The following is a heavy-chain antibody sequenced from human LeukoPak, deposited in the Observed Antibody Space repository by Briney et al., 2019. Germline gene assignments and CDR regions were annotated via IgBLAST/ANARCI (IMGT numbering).Heavy chain of an antibody. CDR3: ARGTVTTSMKAFDI. V-gene: IGHV4-59*08. J-gene: IGHJ3*02. Sequence: SETLSXXXXVSGXXXSSYYXSWIRQPPGKGLEWIGYIYYSGSPNYNPSLKSRVTISVDTSKKQSSLKLSSVTAADTAVYYCARGTVTTSMKAFDIWGQGTMVTVSS. D-gene: IGHD4-17*01. CDR2: IYYSGSP. CDR1: GXXXSSYY.